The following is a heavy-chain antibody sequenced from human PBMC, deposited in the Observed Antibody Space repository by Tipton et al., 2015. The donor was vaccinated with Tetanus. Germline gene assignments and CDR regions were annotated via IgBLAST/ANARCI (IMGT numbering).Heavy chain of an antibody. Sequence: TLSLTCAVYGGSFSGYYWSWIRQPPGKGLEWIAEINHSGSTKYNPSLKSRVTISVEKSKNQFSLNLISVTAADTAVYYCARRMVACSGSGSYLGWFDPWGQGALVTVSS. V-gene: IGHV4-34*01. CDR3: ARRMVACSGSGSYLGWFDP. D-gene: IGHD3-10*01. CDR1: GGSFSGYY. J-gene: IGHJ5*02. CDR2: INHSGST.